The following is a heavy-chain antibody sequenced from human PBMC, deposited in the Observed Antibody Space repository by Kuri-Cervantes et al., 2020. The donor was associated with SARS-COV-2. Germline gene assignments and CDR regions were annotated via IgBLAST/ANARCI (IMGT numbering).Heavy chain of an antibody. V-gene: IGHV3-33*01. CDR2: IWYDGSNK. J-gene: IGHJ4*02. CDR3: TTVAGRGPNRWVWDY. CDR1: GFTFSSYG. D-gene: IGHD3-16*01. Sequence: GESLKISCAASGFTFSSYGMHWVRQAPGKGLEWVAVIWYDGSNKYYADSVKGRFTISRDDSKNTLYLQMDSLRDDDTAVYYCTTVAGRGPNRWVWDYWGQGSLVTVSS.